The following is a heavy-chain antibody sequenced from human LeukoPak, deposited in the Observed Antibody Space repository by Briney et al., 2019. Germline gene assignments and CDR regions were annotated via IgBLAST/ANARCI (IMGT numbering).Heavy chain of an antibody. Sequence: GGSLRLSCAVSGLTFSSYAIHWVRQAPDKGLEWVAVIAYDGSSKYYADSVKGRFTISRDNSKNTLYLQMNSLRAEDTAVYYCAKDPRSGSYSDYFDYWGQGTLVTVSS. CDR3: AKDPRSGSYSDYFDY. J-gene: IGHJ4*02. CDR2: IAYDGSSK. D-gene: IGHD1-26*01. V-gene: IGHV3-30*04. CDR1: GLTFSSYA.